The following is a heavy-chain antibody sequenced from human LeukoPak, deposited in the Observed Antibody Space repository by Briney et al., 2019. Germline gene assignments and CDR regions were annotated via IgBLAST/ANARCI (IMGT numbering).Heavy chain of an antibody. CDR1: GFTFNNYW. Sequence: TGGSLRLSCAASGFTFNNYWMHWVRQGPGQGLVWVSRINSDGSTTNYADSVKGRFTISRDNAKNTLYLQMNSLSAGDTAVYYCARGLYSYSTITSDPWGQGTLVTVSS. D-gene: IGHD3-16*01. CDR2: INSDGSTT. J-gene: IGHJ5*02. CDR3: ARGLYSYSTITSDP. V-gene: IGHV3-74*01.